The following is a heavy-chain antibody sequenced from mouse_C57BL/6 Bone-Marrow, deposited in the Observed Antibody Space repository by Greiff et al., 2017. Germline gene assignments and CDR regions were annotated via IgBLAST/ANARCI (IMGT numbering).Heavy chain of an antibody. CDR1: GYSITSGYY. CDR2: ISYDGSN. CDR3: AREGWLPSWFAY. D-gene: IGHD2-2*01. Sequence: VQLKQSGPGLVKPSQSLSLTCSVTGYSITSGYYWNWIRQFPGNKREWMGYISYDGSNNYNPSPKNRISITRDTSKNQFFLKLNSVTTEDTATYYCAREGWLPSWFAYWGQGTLVTVSA. J-gene: IGHJ3*01. V-gene: IGHV3-6*01.